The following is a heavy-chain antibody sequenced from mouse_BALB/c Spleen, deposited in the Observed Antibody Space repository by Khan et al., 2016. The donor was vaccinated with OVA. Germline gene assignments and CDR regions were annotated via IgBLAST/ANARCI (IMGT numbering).Heavy chain of an antibody. Sequence: QVQLKQSGPELVRPGVSVKISCKGSGYTFTDFAMHWVKQSHAKSLEWIGVISTHYGNIDYNQKFKDKATMTVDKSSNTAYMELARFTSEDPAVYYCARGGGNDGFAYWGQGTLVTVSA. CDR3: ARGGGNDGFAY. CDR2: ISTHYGNI. D-gene: IGHD2-2*01. CDR1: GYTFTDFA. J-gene: IGHJ3*01. V-gene: IGHV1S137*01.